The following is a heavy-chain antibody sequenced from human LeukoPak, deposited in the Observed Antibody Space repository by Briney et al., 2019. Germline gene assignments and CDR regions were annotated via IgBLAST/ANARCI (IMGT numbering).Heavy chain of an antibody. CDR2: ISTDGTST. CDR3: ARDQDLSGGVLNWYFGL. J-gene: IGHJ2*01. Sequence: GGSLRLSCAASGFSFRSHLMYCVRQAPGKGLVCVSRISTDGTSTNHADSVKGRFTISRDISKNTLYLQMNSLRAEDTAVYYCARDQDLSGGVLNWYFGLWGRGTLVTVSS. V-gene: IGHV3-74*01. D-gene: IGHD2-8*02. CDR1: GFSFRSHL.